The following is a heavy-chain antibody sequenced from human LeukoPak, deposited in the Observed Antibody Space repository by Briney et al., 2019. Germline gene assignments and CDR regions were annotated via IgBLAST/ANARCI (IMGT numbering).Heavy chain of an antibody. V-gene: IGHV4-4*07. CDR2: IYTSGST. Sequence: SETLSLTCTVSGGSLSSYYWSWIRQPAGKGLEWIGRIYTSGSTNYNPSLESRVTMSVDTSKNQFSLKLSSVTAADTAVNYCARDRSAWIDPWGQGTLVTVSS. D-gene: IGHD3-3*01. CDR1: GGSLSSYY. J-gene: IGHJ5*02. CDR3: ARDRSAWIDP.